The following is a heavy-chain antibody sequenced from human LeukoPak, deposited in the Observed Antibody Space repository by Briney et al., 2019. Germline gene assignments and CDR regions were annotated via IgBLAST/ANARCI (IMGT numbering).Heavy chain of an antibody. CDR1: GFTFSSYS. Sequence: GGSLRLSCAASGFTFSSYSMNWVRQAPGKGLEWVSSISSSSSYIYYADSVKGRFTISRDNAKNSLYLQMNSLRAEDTAVYYCARDPPGIAVAGTSGFDYWGQGTLVTVSS. V-gene: IGHV3-21*01. D-gene: IGHD6-19*01. CDR3: ARDPPGIAVAGTSGFDY. CDR2: ISSSSSYI. J-gene: IGHJ4*02.